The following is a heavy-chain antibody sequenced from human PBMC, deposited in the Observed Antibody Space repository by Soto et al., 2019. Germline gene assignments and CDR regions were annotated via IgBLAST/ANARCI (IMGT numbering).Heavy chain of an antibody. CDR2: ISGSGGST. V-gene: IGHV3-23*01. CDR1: GFTFSSYA. CDR3: AKDGYDSSGYGPVDFDY. D-gene: IGHD3-22*01. Sequence: GGSLRLSCAASGFTFSSYAMSWVRQAPGKGLEWASAISGSGGSTYYADSVKGRFTISRDNSKNTLYLQMNSLRAEDTAVYYCAKDGYDSSGYGPVDFDYCGQGPLFTVSS. J-gene: IGHJ4*02.